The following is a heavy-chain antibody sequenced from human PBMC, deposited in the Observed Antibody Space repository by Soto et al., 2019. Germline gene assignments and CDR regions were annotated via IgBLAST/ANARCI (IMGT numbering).Heavy chain of an antibody. CDR2: IKSKSDGGTT. Sequence: PGGSLRLSCAASGITFSKAWMNWVRQSPGKGLEWVGRIKSKSDGGTTDYAAPVKDRFTISRDDSENTLCLQMNSLKTEDTAVYYCTTNFYSDYGMDVWGQGTTVTVSS. J-gene: IGHJ6*02. V-gene: IGHV3-15*01. CDR3: TTNFYSDYGMDV. CDR1: GITFSKAW. D-gene: IGHD4-4*01.